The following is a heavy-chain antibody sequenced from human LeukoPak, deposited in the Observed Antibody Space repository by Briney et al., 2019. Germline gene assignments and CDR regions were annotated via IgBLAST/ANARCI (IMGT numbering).Heavy chain of an antibody. J-gene: IGHJ6*03. V-gene: IGHV4-59*08. CDR2: IYYSGST. D-gene: IGHD4-17*01. Sequence: SETLSLTCTVSGGSISSYYWSWIRQPPGKGLEWIGYIYYSGSTNYNPSLKSRVTISVDTPKNQFSLKLSSVTAADTAVYYCARKALGEDDYGVTGYYYMDVWGKGTTVTVSS. CDR3: ARKALGEDDYGVTGYYYMDV. CDR1: GGSISSYY.